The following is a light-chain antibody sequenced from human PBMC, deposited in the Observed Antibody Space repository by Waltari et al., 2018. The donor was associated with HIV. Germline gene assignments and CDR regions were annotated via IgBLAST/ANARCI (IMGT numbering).Light chain of an antibody. CDR3: CSYAGSVV. CDR1: SSDVGSYTL. J-gene: IGLJ2*01. CDR2: EGS. Sequence: QSALTQPASVSGSPGQSITISCPGTSSDVGSYTLVSWYQQHPGKAPKLMIYEGSKRPSGVSNRFSGSKSGNTASLTISGLQAEDEADYYCCSYAGSVVFGGGTKLTVL. V-gene: IGLV2-23*01.